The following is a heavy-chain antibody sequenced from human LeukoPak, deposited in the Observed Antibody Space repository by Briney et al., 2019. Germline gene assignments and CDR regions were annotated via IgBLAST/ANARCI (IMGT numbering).Heavy chain of an antibody. CDR3: ARHLRGSLRYFDY. J-gene: IGHJ4*02. D-gene: IGHD3-16*01. CDR2: IYYSGST. Sequence: SETLSLTCAVYGGSFSDYYWSWIRQPPGKGLEWIGSIYYSGSTYYNPSLKSRVTISVDTSKNQFSLKLSSVTAADTAVYYCARHLRGSLRYFDYWGQGTLVTVSS. CDR1: GGSFSDYY. V-gene: IGHV4-39*01.